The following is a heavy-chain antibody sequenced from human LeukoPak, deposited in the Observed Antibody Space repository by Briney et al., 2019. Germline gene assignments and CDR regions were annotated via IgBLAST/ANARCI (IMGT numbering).Heavy chain of an antibody. CDR1: GFIFGDYW. V-gene: IGHV3-7*01. CDR3: ARTDGYSYGYPYYFDF. Sequence: PGGSLRLSCAASGFIFGDYWMTWVRQAPGKGLEWVANVKQDGSEKNYVDSVKGRFSISRDNAKNSLFLQMNSLRAGDTAVYYCARTDGYSYGYPYYFDFWGQGTLVTVSS. D-gene: IGHD5-18*01. J-gene: IGHJ4*02. CDR2: VKQDGSEK.